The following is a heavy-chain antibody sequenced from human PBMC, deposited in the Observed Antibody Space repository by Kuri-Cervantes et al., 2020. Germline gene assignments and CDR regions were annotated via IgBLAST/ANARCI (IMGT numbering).Heavy chain of an antibody. CDR3: ARELEGYPYGMDV. Sequence: GGSLRLSCAASGFTFSSFAMSWVRQGPGKGLEWVSGMTNSGDGYYADSVKGRSTISRDNSKNTLYLQMNSLRAEDTAVYYCARELEGYPYGMDVWGQGTTVTVSS. D-gene: IGHD3-3*01. J-gene: IGHJ6*02. CDR1: GFTFSSFA. CDR2: MTNSGDG. V-gene: IGHV3-23*01.